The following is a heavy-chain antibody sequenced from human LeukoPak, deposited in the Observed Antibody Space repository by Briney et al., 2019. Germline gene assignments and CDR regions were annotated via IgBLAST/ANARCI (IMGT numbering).Heavy chain of an antibody. CDR1: GFTSSSYW. Sequence: GGSLRLSCAGSGFTSSSYWLTWVRQAPGKGLEWVANIKQDGTEKYYVDSVKGRFTISRDNAQNSLYLQVSSLRAEDTAVYYCARPRDSGWSKTWDYWGQGILVTVSS. CDR3: ARPRDSGWSKTWDY. CDR2: IKQDGTEK. V-gene: IGHV3-7*03. D-gene: IGHD6-13*01. J-gene: IGHJ4*02.